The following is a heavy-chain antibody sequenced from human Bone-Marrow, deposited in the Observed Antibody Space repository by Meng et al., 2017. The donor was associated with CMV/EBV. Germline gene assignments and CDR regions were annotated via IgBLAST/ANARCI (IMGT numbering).Heavy chain of an antibody. V-gene: IGHV3-21*01. D-gene: IGHD2-2*02. CDR1: GFTFSSYS. CDR2: ISSSGTYI. J-gene: IGHJ6*02. CDR3: ARDGVYCSSTSCYTTQPYYYYGLDV. Sequence: GESLKISCAASGFTFSSYSMNWVRQAPGKGLEWVSSISSSGTYIYYADSVKGRFTISRDNAQNSLYLQMNSLRAEDTAVYYCARDGVYCSSTSCYTTQPYYYYGLDVWGQGTTVTVSS.